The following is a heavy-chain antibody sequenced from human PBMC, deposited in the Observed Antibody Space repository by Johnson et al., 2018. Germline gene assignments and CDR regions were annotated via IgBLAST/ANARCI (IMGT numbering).Heavy chain of an antibody. CDR2: ISSSSSYI. CDR3: AKRWLGYIQH. Sequence: VQLVESGGGLVKPGGSLRLSCAASGFTFSSYSMNWVRQAPGKGLEWVSSISSSSSYIYYADSVKGRFTISRDNAKNSLYLQMNSLRAEDTAVYYCAKRWLGYIQHWGQGTLVTVSS. J-gene: IGHJ1*01. D-gene: IGHD2-15*01. CDR1: GFTFSSYS. V-gene: IGHV3-21*01.